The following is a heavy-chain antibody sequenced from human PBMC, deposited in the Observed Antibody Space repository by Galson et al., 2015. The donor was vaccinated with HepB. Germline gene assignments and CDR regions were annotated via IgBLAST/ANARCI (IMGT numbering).Heavy chain of an antibody. V-gene: IGHV3-66*01. CDR1: GFTVSTNS. Sequence: SLRLSCAASGFTVSTNSMSWVRQAPGKGLEWVSVIYSGGSTYYADSVKGRFTISRDNAKNTLFLQMNSLRAEDTAVYYCARDRTGGTSSSLDYWGQGTLVTVSS. CDR2: IYSGGST. D-gene: IGHD3-16*02. CDR3: ARDRTGGTSSSLDY. J-gene: IGHJ4*02.